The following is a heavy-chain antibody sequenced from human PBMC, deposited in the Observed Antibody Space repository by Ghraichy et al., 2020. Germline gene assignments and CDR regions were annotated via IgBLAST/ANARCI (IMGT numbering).Heavy chain of an antibody. J-gene: IGHJ4*02. CDR3: ARDLGYLGRWLQQLGYYFDY. CDR1: GFTFSSYG. CDR2: ISYDGSNK. V-gene: IGHV3-30*03. Sequence: GGSLRLSCAASGFTFSSYGMHWVRQAPGKGLEWVAVISYDGSNKYYADSVKGRFTISRDNSKNTLYLQMNSLRAEDTAVYYCARDLGYLGRWLQQLGYYFDYWGQGTLVTVSS. D-gene: IGHD5-24*01.